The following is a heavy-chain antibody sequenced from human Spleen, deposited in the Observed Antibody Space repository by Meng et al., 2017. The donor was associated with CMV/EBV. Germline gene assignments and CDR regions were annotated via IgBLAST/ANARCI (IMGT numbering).Heavy chain of an antibody. J-gene: IGHJ5*02. CDR3: ARQQQPAGFDP. D-gene: IGHD6-13*01. Sequence: SCKASGYTFTSYDINWVRQATGQGLEWMGWMNPNSGNTGYAQKFQGRVTITRNTSISTAYMGLSSLRSEDTAVYYCARQQQPAGFDPWGQGTLVTVSS. V-gene: IGHV1-8*03. CDR2: MNPNSGNT. CDR1: GYTFTSYD.